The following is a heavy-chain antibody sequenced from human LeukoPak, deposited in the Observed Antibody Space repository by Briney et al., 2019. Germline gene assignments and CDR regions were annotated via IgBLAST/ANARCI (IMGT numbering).Heavy chain of an antibody. D-gene: IGHD5-18*01. CDR3: ARSDTAMVYDAFDI. J-gene: IGHJ3*02. Sequence: SETLSLTCTVSGGSISSGGYYWSWIRQHPGKGLEWIGYIYYSGSTYYNPSLKSRVTISVDTSKNQFSLKLSSVTAADTAVYYCARSDTAMVYDAFDIWGQGTMVTVSS. CDR1: GGSISSGGYY. CDR2: IYYSGST. V-gene: IGHV4-31*03.